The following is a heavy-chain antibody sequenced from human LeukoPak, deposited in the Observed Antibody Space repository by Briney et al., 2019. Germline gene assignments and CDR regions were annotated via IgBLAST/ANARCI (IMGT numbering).Heavy chain of an antibody. Sequence: PSETLSLTCTVSGGSISSSSYYWGWIRQPPGKGLEWIGEINHSGSTTCNPSLKSRVTISLDTSKNQFSLKLNSVTAADTAVYYCARGYGSGSYYGYWGQGTLVTVSS. CDR2: INHSGST. CDR3: ARGYGSGSYYGY. CDR1: GGSISSSSYY. V-gene: IGHV4-39*07. J-gene: IGHJ4*02. D-gene: IGHD3-10*01.